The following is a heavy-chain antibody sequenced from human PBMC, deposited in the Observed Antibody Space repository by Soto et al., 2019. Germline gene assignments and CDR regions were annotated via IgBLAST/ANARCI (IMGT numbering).Heavy chain of an antibody. D-gene: IGHD3-22*01. CDR2: ISYDGSNK. J-gene: IGHJ3*02. Sequence: QVQLVESGGGVVQPGRSLRLSCAASGFTFSSYGMHWVRQAQGKGLEWVAVISYDGSNKYYADSVKGRFTISRDNSKNTLYLQMNSLRAEDTAVYYCARLRAPYDSSALGACDIWGQGTMVTVSS. CDR1: GFTFSSYG. V-gene: IGHV3-30*03. CDR3: ARLRAPYDSSALGACDI.